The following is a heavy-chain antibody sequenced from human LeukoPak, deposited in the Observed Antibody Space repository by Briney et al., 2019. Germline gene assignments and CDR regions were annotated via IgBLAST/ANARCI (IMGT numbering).Heavy chain of an antibody. D-gene: IGHD2-2*01. J-gene: IGHJ4*02. V-gene: IGHV3-49*03. Sequence: PGGSLRLSCTASGISFGDYAMSWFRQAPGKGLEWVGFIRSKGSGGTTEYAASVKGRFTISRDDSENTLYLQMNSLKTEDTAIYYCTTEMSAASRSVATAQFDHWGQGTLVTVSS. CDR2: IRSKGSGGTT. CDR3: TTEMSAASRSVATAQFDH. CDR1: GISFGDYA.